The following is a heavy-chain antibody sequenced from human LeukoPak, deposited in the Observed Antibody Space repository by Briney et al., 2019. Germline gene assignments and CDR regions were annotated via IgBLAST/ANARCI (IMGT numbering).Heavy chain of an antibody. CDR1: GLIFTDYA. D-gene: IGHD3-10*01. Sequence: GGSLRLSCAASGLIFTDYAMSWVRQPPGKGLEWVSVVSGSGSSPYYVDSVKGRFTISRDNSKNTLYLQMNSLRAEDTAVYYCAKGTLSGSGSYSDFWGKGTLVTVSS. V-gene: IGHV3-23*01. CDR3: AKGTLSGSGSYSDF. J-gene: IGHJ4*02. CDR2: VSGSGSSP.